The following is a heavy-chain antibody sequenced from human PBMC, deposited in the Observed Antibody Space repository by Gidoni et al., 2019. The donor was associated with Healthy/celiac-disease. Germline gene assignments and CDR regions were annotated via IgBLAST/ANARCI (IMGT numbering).Heavy chain of an antibody. D-gene: IGHD6-13*01. J-gene: IGHJ4*02. CDR1: GFTFSSYA. CDR3: AKGRSGSRIAAAGTGFDY. V-gene: IGHV3-23*04. Sequence: EVQLVESGGGLVQPGGSLRLSCAASGFTFSSYAMSWVRQGPGKGLEWVSAISGSGGSTYYADSVKGRFTISRDNSKNTLYLQMNSLRAEDTAVYYCAKGRSGSRIAAAGTGFDYWGQGTLVTVSS. CDR2: ISGSGGST.